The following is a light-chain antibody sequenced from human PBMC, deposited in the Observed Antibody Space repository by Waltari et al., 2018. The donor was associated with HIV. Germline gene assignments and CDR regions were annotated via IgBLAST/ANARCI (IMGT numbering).Light chain of an antibody. CDR2: EVS. V-gene: IGLV2-14*01. CDR3: SSYTSGSVV. CDR1: SSDVGDYNY. J-gene: IGLJ2*01. Sequence: QSALTQPASVSGSPGQSITISCTGTSSDVGDYNYVSWYQQHPGKAPKLMIYEVSNRPSGVSTRFSSSKSGNPSSLTISGLQAEDEADYYCSSYTSGSVVFGGGTKLTVL.